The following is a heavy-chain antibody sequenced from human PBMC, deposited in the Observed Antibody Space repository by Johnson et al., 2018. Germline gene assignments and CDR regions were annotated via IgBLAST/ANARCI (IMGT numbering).Heavy chain of an antibody. D-gene: IGHD3-16*01. V-gene: IGHV3-33*01. CDR3: ARNWVTHHYSYYGMDV. J-gene: IGHJ6*02. Sequence: QVQLVQSGGGVVQPGRSLRLSCAASGFTFSSHAMHWVRQAPGKGLEWVAVIWYDGSNKYYADSVKGRFTISRDNSKNTLYLQMNSLRAEDTAVYYCARNWVTHHYSYYGMDVWGQGTTVTVSS. CDR2: IWYDGSNK. CDR1: GFTFSSHA.